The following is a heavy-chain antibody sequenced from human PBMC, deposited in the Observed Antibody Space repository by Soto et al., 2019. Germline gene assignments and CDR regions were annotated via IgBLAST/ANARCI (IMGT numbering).Heavy chain of an antibody. CDR1: GYTFTGYY. V-gene: IGHV1-2*04. Sequence: QVQLVQSGAEVKKPGASVKVSCKASGYTFTGYYMHWVRQAPGQGLEGMGWINPNSGGTNYAQKFQGWVTMTRDTSISTAYMELSRLRSDDTAVYYCARDFSPVEYSSSSSDYYYGMDVWGQGTTVTVSS. D-gene: IGHD6-6*01. CDR3: ARDFSPVEYSSSSSDYYYGMDV. J-gene: IGHJ6*02. CDR2: INPNSGGT.